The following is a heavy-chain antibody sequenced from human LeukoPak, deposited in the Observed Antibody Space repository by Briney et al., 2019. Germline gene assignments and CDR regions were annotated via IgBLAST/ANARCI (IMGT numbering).Heavy chain of an antibody. Sequence: ASVKVSCKASGCSFNSYGISWVRQAPGQGLEWMGWISAYDGDTNYAQSLQGRVTMTTDTSTTTAYMELTGLRSDDTAVYYCARGLYSSSWYFDYWGQGTLVTVSS. D-gene: IGHD6-13*01. CDR2: ISAYDGDT. CDR1: GCSFNSYG. V-gene: IGHV1-18*01. CDR3: ARGLYSSSWYFDY. J-gene: IGHJ4*02.